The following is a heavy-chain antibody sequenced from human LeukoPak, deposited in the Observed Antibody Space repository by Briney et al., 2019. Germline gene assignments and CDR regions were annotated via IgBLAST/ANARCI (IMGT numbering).Heavy chain of an antibody. CDR2: IYHSGST. V-gene: IGHV4-59*01. CDR1: GGSISSYY. CDR3: ARVLNYYDRSGYYHEGYLDY. Sequence: SETLSLTCTVSGGSISSYYWSWIRQPPGKGLEWIGYIYHSGSTNYNPSLKSRVTISVDTSKNQFSLKLNSVTAAADTAVYYCARVLNYYDRSGYYHEGYLDYWGQGTLVTVSS. J-gene: IGHJ4*02. D-gene: IGHD3-22*01.